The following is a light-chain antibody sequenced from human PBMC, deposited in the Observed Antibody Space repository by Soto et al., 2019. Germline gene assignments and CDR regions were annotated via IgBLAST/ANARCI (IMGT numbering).Light chain of an antibody. CDR1: QSVRNHY. CDR3: QQYGSTPLT. CDR2: VVS. J-gene: IGKJ4*01. V-gene: IGKV3-20*01. Sequence: IVLTQSPGTLSLSPGERATLSCRARQSVRNHYLVWYQPRPGQPPRFLVYVVSTRAAGIPDRVSGSWSGTDFTLTISRLEPEDFAVYYCQQYGSTPLTFGGGTKVEIE.